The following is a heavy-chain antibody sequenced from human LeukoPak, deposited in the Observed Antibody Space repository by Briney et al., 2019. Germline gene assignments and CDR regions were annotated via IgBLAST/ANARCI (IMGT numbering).Heavy chain of an antibody. V-gene: IGHV3-66*01. J-gene: IGHJ6*02. Sequence: PGGSLRLSCAASGFTVSSNYMSWVRQAPGKGLEWVSVIYSGGSTYYADSVKGRFTISRDNSKNTLYLQMNSLRAEDTAVYYCAREEVTMVRGVIYYYYGMDVWGQGTTVTVSS. CDR1: GFTVSSNY. D-gene: IGHD3-10*01. CDR2: IYSGGST. CDR3: AREEVTMVRGVIYYYYGMDV.